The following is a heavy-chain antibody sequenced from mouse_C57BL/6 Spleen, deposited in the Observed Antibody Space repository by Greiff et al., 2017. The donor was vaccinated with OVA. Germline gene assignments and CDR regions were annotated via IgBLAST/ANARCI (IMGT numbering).Heavy chain of an antibody. Sequence: EVNVVESGGGLVKPGGSLKLSCAASGFTFSSYAMSWVRQTPEKRLEWVATISDGGSYTYYPDNVKGRFTISRDNAKNNLYLQMSHLKSEDTAMYYCAGDDGYFRYAMDYWGQGTSVTVSS. CDR3: AGDDGYFRYAMDY. D-gene: IGHD2-3*01. CDR1: GFTFSSYA. V-gene: IGHV5-4*01. CDR2: ISDGGSYT. J-gene: IGHJ4*01.